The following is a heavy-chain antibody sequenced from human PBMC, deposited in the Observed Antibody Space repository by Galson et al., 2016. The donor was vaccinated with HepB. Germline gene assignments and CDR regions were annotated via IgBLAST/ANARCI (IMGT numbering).Heavy chain of an antibody. CDR1: GFTFSSYA. D-gene: IGHD3-22*01. Sequence: SLRLSCAASGFTFSSYAMSWVRQAPGKGLEWVSAISVSGGSTYYADSVKGRSTISRDNSKNTLYLQMNSLRAEDTAVYYCAKDRHLDYYDSSGYPTWFDYWDQGTLVTVSS. J-gene: IGHJ4*02. V-gene: IGHV3-23*01. CDR2: ISVSGGST. CDR3: AKDRHLDYYDSSGYPTWFDY.